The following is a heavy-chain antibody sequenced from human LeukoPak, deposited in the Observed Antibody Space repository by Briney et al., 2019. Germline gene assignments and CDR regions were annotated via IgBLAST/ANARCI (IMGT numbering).Heavy chain of an antibody. Sequence: TSETLSLTCTVSGGSISSYYWSWIRQPPGKGLEWIGYIYYSGSTNYNPSLKSRVTISVDTSRNQFSLKLSSVTAADTAVYYRARHRADIAGASEDYFDYWGQGTLVTVSS. CDR3: ARHRADIAGASEDYFDY. V-gene: IGHV4-59*08. CDR1: GGSISSYY. CDR2: IYYSGST. J-gene: IGHJ4*02. D-gene: IGHD1-26*01.